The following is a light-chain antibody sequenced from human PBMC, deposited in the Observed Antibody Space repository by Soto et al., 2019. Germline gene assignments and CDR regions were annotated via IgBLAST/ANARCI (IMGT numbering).Light chain of an antibody. CDR1: SSDVGSYNL. V-gene: IGLV2-23*01. CDR3: CSLADSSPLV. J-gene: IGLJ2*01. CDR2: EGS. Sequence: QSALTQPASMSGSPGQSITISCTGASSDVGSYNLVSWYQQYPGKAPKLMIYEGSKRPSGVSNRFSGPKSGNTASLTISGLRGGDGGDYSCCSLADSSPLVFGGGTNLPVL.